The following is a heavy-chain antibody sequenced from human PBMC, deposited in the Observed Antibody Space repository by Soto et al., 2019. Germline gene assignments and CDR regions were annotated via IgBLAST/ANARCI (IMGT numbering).Heavy chain of an antibody. Sequence: QLQLHNSGSTLVKPSPTLSLTCGVSGASVNSGSHSWGWIRQTPGKGLEGIGFIFHRGDAFYNPSLQGPVTSSGDRSNNLFSLRLTSVTAADTPIYYCDTSPLSDYRSDAFDVWGQGKMVTVSS. CDR3: DTSPLSDYRSDAFDV. V-gene: IGHV4-30-2*01. J-gene: IGHJ3*01. CDR1: GASVNSGSHS. D-gene: IGHD4-17*01. CDR2: IFHRGDA.